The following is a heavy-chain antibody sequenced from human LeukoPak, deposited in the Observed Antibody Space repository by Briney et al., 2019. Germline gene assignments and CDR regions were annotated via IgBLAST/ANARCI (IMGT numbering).Heavy chain of an antibody. D-gene: IGHD2-2*01. CDR3: ARHNAPRRVGFDF. CDR2: LSHAGNT. Sequence: SETLSLTCSVSGDSVRNDFYYWGWIRQPPGKGLEWVACLSHAGNTWYNPSLESRLSISVDTSKDQFSLKFSSVTAADTALYWCARHNAPRRVGFDFWGQGILVTVSS. V-gene: IGHV4-39*01. CDR1: GDSVRNDFYY. J-gene: IGHJ4*02.